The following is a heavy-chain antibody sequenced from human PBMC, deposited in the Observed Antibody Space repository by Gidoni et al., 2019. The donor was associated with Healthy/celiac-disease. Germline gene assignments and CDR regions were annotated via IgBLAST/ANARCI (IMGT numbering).Heavy chain of an antibody. CDR3: ARDVGYYYGSGSYYNY. Sequence: QVQLQESGPGLVKPSQTLSLTCTVSGGSIRSGSYYWRWIRQPAGKGLEWIGRIYTSGSTNYNPSLKSRVTMSVDTSKNQFSLKLSSVTAADTAVYYCARDVGYYYGSGSYYNYWGQGTLVTVSS. CDR1: GGSIRSGSYY. CDR2: IYTSGST. D-gene: IGHD3-10*01. V-gene: IGHV4-61*02. J-gene: IGHJ4*02.